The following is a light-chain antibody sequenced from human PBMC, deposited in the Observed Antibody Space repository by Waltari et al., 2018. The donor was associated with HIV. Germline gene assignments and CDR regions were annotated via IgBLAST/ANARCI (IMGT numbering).Light chain of an antibody. CDR2: EVT. Sequence: QSALTQPASVSGSPAQSITISCDLQDYHYFSWYQRHPGKAPKVIIYEVTNRPSGLSNRFSGSKSGNTATLTISGLQPEDEADYFCTSYISGTSPVFGRGTRVTVL. CDR3: TSYISGTSPV. V-gene: IGLV2-14*01. CDR1: DLQDYHY. J-gene: IGLJ2*01.